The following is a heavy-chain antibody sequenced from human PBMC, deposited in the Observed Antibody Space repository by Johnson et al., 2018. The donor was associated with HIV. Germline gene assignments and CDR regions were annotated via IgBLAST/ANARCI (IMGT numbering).Heavy chain of an antibody. CDR2: ISYDSTGM. CDR1: GFTFDDYA. CDR3: AKELRPGYSCGYDAFDI. V-gene: IGHV3-9*01. Sequence: VQLVESGGGLVQPGRSLRLSCAASGFTFDDYAMHWVRQAPGRGLEWVSGISYDSTGMAYVDSVKGRFTISRDNAKNSLYLQMNSLRAEDTALYYCAKELRPGYSCGYDAFDIWGQGTMVTVAS. J-gene: IGHJ3*02. D-gene: IGHD3-22*01.